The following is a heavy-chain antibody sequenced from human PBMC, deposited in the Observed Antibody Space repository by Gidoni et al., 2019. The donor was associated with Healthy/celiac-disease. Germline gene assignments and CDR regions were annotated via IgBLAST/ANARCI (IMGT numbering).Heavy chain of an antibody. V-gene: IGHV5-51*01. J-gene: IGHJ6*03. Sequence: EVQLVQSGAEVKKPGESLKISCKGSGYSFTSYWIGRLRQMPGKGLEWMGIIYPGDPDTRYSPSFQGQVTISADKSISTAYLQWSSLKASDTAMYYCALYYDFWSGYPDTAQNYYYYYMDVWGKGTTVTVSS. CDR3: ALYYDFWSGYPDTAQNYYYYYMDV. D-gene: IGHD3-3*01. CDR1: GYSFTSYW. CDR2: IYPGDPDT.